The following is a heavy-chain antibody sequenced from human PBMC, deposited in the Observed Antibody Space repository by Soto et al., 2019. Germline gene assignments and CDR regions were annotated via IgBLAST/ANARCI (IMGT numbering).Heavy chain of an antibody. V-gene: IGHV1-69*01. J-gene: IGHJ4*02. CDR2: VILMFVTP. CDR1: GGTFSNFA. Sequence: QVQLVQSGADLKKPGSSVKVSCKASGGTFSNFAFSWVRQAPGQGLEWMGGVILMFVTPNYAHQFDGRVTINADESTSTVYMELNNLRSDDSDVYYCASGPEYSSSWYFADWGQGTLITVSS. D-gene: IGHD6-13*01. CDR3: ASGPEYSSSWYFAD.